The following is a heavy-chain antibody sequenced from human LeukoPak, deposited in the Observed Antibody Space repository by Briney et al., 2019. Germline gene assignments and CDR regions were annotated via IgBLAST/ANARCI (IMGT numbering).Heavy chain of an antibody. CDR2: MNHSGST. CDR1: GGSFSGYY. D-gene: IGHD3-10*01. Sequence: ASETLSLTCAVYGGSFSGYYWSWIRQPPGKGLEWIGEMNHSGSTNYNPSLKSRVTISVDTSKNQFSLRLSSVTTADTAVYYCARLTKNDSGTYRFGKKKRGYMDVWGKGTTVTISS. J-gene: IGHJ6*03. CDR3: ARLTKNDSGTYRFGKKKRGYMDV. V-gene: IGHV4-34*01.